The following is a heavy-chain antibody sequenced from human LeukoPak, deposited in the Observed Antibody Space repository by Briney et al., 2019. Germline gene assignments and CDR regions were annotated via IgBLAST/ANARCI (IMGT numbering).Heavy chain of an antibody. CDR2: IYTSGST. J-gene: IGHJ4*02. CDR3: ARDSSGYYYRNVYYFDY. Sequence: RSETLSLTCTVSGGSISSGSYYWSWIRQPAGKGLEWIGRIYTSGSTNYNPSLKSRVTISVDTSKNQFSLKLSSVTAADTAVYYCARDSSGYYYRNVYYFDYWGQGTLVTVSS. D-gene: IGHD3-22*01. V-gene: IGHV4-61*02. CDR1: GGSISSGSYY.